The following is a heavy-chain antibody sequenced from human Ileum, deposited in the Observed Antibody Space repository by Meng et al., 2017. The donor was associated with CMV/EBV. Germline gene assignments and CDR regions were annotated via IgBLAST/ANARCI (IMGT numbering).Heavy chain of an antibody. Sequence: QLPLQESGPGLVKPSETLSLTCSVSGGSISSGSHFWVWIRQPPGKGLEWIGTIYYTGTTYYNPSLKSRVTISVDTSKNQFSLKLSSVTAADTALYYCARGFYDFWEPDYWGHGTLVTVSS. CDR3: ARGFYDFWEPDY. V-gene: IGHV4-39*07. D-gene: IGHD3/OR15-3a*01. CDR1: GGSISSGSHF. CDR2: IYYTGTT. J-gene: IGHJ4*01.